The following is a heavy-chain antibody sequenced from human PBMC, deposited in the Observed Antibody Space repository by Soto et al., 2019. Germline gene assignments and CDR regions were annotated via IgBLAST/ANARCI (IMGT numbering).Heavy chain of an antibody. V-gene: IGHV5-51*01. CDR3: ARQGDMAAAPADAFDI. J-gene: IGHJ3*02. CDR2: IYPGDSDA. CDR1: GRTFTNHW. D-gene: IGHD6-19*01. Sequence: PGESLKTPCKVSGRTFTNHWIAWVRQMPGKGLEWMGIIYPGDSDARYRPSFAGQVTISVDKSITTAYLHWSSLEASDSAVYYCARQGDMAAAPADAFDIWGQGTLVTVSS.